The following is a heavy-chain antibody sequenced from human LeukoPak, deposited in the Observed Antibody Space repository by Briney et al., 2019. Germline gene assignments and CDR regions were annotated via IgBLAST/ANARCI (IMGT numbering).Heavy chain of an antibody. CDR2: INHNGNVN. Sequence: GGSLRLSCVASGFTFGSNAMNWARQAPGKGLEWVAGINHNGNVNYYVDSVKGRFTISRDNAKNSLYLQMSNLRAEDTAVYFCARGGGLDVWGQGATVTVSS. V-gene: IGHV3-7*03. CDR3: ARGGGLDV. D-gene: IGHD3-16*01. J-gene: IGHJ6*02. CDR1: GFTFGSNA.